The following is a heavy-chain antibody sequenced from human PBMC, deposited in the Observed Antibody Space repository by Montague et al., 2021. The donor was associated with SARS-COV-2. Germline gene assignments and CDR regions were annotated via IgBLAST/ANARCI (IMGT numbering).Heavy chain of an antibody. CDR2: IFYSGST. D-gene: IGHD6-19*01. Sequence: SETLSLTCTVSGSSISSETHYWGWIRQPPGKGLEWIGSIFYSGSTYYNSSLKSRVSISVDTSKNQFSLRLRSVTAADTAVYYCASQPIPVTGSGEFDYRGPGTLVTVSS. CDR1: GSSISSETHY. V-gene: IGHV4-39*01. J-gene: IGHJ4*02. CDR3: ASQPIPVTGSGEFDY.